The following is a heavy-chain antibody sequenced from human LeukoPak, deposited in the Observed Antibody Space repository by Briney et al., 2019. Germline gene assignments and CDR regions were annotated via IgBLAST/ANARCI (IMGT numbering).Heavy chain of an antibody. Sequence: SETLSLTCTVSGGSISSYYWSWIRQPAGKGLEWIGRIYTSWSTNYNPSLKSRVTMSVDTSKNQFSMKPSSVTAADTAVYYCARVPIYYYDSSGYLDAFDIWGQGTMVTVSS. CDR1: GGSISSYY. J-gene: IGHJ3*02. CDR2: IYTSWST. V-gene: IGHV4-4*07. D-gene: IGHD3-22*01. CDR3: ARVPIYYYDSSGYLDAFDI.